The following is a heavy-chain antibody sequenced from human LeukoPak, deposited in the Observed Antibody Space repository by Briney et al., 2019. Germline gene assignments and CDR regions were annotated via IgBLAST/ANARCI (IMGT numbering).Heavy chain of an antibody. CDR1: GGSFSGYY. CDR3: ARGAHDGDYYFDY. J-gene: IGHJ4*02. Sequence: SETLSLTCAVYGGSFSGYYWSWIRQPPGKRLEWIGEINHSGSTNYNPSLKSRVTISVDTSKNQFSLKLSSVTAADTAVYYCARGAHDGDYYFDYWGQGTLVTVSS. CDR2: INHSGST. V-gene: IGHV4-34*01. D-gene: IGHD4-17*01.